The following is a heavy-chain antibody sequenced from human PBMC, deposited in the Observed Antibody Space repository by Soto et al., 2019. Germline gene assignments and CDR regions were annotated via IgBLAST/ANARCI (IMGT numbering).Heavy chain of an antibody. CDR2: IYYSGST. Sequence: QVQLQESGPGLVKPSQTLSLTCTVSGGSISSGGYYWSWIRQHPGKGLEWIGYIYYSGSTYYNPSLKRRVTISVDTSKTQFSLKLSSVTAADTAVYYCARGTTVAAAGPFDYWGQGTLVTVSS. V-gene: IGHV4-31*03. CDR3: ARGTTVAAAGPFDY. CDR1: GGSISSGGYY. J-gene: IGHJ4*02. D-gene: IGHD6-13*01.